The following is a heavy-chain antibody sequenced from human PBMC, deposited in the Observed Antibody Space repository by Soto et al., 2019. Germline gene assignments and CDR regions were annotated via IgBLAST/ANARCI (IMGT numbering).Heavy chain of an antibody. CDR1: GYTFTGYY. V-gene: IGHV1-2*04. Sequence: QVQLVQSGAEVKKPGASVKVSCKASGYTFTGYYMHWVRQAPGQGLEWMGWINPNSGGTNYAQKFQGWLTMTRDTSVSAAYMELSRLRSDDTAVYYCARLYSSSSVVYYFDYWGQGTLVTVSS. CDR2: INPNSGGT. D-gene: IGHD6-6*01. CDR3: ARLYSSSSVVYYFDY. J-gene: IGHJ4*02.